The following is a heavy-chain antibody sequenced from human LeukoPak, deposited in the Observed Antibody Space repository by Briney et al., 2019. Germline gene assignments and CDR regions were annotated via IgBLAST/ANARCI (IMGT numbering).Heavy chain of an antibody. Sequence: GGSLRLSCAASGFTFSSYAMSWVRQAPGKGLEWVSAISGNGGSTYYADSVKGRFTISRDNSKNTLFLQMNSLRAEDTAVYYCAKDLVGATLPDYWGQGTLVTVSS. J-gene: IGHJ4*02. D-gene: IGHD1-26*01. CDR1: GFTFSSYA. V-gene: IGHV3-23*01. CDR3: AKDLVGATLPDY. CDR2: ISGNGGST.